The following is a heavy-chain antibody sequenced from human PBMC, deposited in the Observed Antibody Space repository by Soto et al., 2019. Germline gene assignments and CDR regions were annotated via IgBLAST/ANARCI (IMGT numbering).Heavy chain of an antibody. CDR3: ARLIGYCSSTSCLDYYYMDV. J-gene: IGHJ6*03. V-gene: IGHV4-4*02. Sequence: QVQLQESGPGLVKPSGTLSLTCAVSSCSISSLHWWSWVRQPPGKGLEGIGEIYHSGTTNYNPSLKSRVTISVDNSKNHFSLNLTSVTAADTAVYYCARLIGYCSSTSCLDYYYMDVWGKGTTVSVSS. D-gene: IGHD2-2*01. CDR1: SCSISSLHW. CDR2: IYHSGTT.